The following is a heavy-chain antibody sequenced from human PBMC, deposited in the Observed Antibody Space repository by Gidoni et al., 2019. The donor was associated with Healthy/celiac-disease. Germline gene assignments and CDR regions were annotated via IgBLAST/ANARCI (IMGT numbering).Heavy chain of an antibody. J-gene: IGHJ6*02. CDR3: ARDRDWGWGQIDYYYYGMDV. CDR1: GGTFSSYA. V-gene: IGHV1-69*01. Sequence: QVQLVQSGAEVKKPGSSVKVSCKASGGTFSSYAISWVRQAPGQGLEWMGGIIPIFGTANYAQKFQGRVTITADESTSTAYMELSSLRSEDTAVYYCARDRDWGWGQIDYYYYGMDVWGQGTTVTVSS. CDR2: IIPIFGTA. D-gene: IGHD7-27*01.